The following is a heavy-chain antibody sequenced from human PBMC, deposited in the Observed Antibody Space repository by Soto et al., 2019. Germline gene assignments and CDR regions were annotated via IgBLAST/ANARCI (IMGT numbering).Heavy chain of an antibody. CDR3: PKLGSISSVSLRLVLLHY. Sequence: GVSLILSCATSGFTFSSYAMSWVRQSPGKGLEWVSAIPGSGTSTYYAGSVKGRFTISRDNSKNTLYLQMNSLRVEDTAVYYCPKLGSISSVSLRLVLLHYWCPGALVTVT. J-gene: IGHJ4*02. V-gene: IGHV3-23*01. D-gene: IGHD6-6*01. CDR1: GFTFSSYA. CDR2: IPGSGTST.